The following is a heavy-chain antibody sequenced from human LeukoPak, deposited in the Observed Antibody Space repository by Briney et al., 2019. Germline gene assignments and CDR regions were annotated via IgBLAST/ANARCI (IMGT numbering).Heavy chain of an antibody. CDR2: ISSGSTI. D-gene: IGHD2-15*01. V-gene: IGHV3-11*04. CDR1: GFTFSDYY. Sequence: PGGSLRLSCAASGFTFSDYYMSWIRQAPGKALEWVSYISSGSTIYYADSVKGRFTISRDNAKNSLYLQMNSLRAEDTAVYYCARAEGLVVVAATIGYWGQGTLVTVSS. J-gene: IGHJ4*02. CDR3: ARAEGLVVVAATIGY.